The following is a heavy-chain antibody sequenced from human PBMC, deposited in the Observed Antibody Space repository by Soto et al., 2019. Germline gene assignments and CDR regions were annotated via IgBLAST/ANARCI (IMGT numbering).Heavy chain of an antibody. J-gene: IGHJ6*02. D-gene: IGHD3-10*01. Sequence: VSCKASGYTFTSYGISWVRQAPGQGLEWMGWISAYNGNTNYAQKLQGRVTMTTDTSTSTAYMELRSLRSDDTAVYYCARDDSPITMVRGVIITDYYYYGMDVWGQGTTVTVSS. CDR3: ARDDSPITMVRGVIITDYYYYGMDV. CDR1: GYTFTSYG. CDR2: ISAYNGNT. V-gene: IGHV1-18*01.